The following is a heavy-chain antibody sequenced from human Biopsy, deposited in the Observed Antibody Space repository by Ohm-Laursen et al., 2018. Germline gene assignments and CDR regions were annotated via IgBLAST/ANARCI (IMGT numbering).Heavy chain of an antibody. CDR2: IYYTGST. CDR1: GGSISSYY. V-gene: IGHV4-59*08. CDR3: ARHAPSYSGSYWRYFDL. J-gene: IGHJ2*01. Sequence: GTLSLTCTVSGGSISSYYWSWIRQPPGKGLEWIGYIYYTGSTNCNPSLKSRVTISVDTSMNHLSLRLTSVTAADTAVYYCARHAPSYSGSYWRYFDLWGRGTLVTVSS. D-gene: IGHD1-26*01.